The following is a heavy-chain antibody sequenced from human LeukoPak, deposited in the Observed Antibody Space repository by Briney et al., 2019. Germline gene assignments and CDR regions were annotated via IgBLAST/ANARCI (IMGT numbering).Heavy chain of an antibody. CDR3: AKELFERLGELSLPFDY. CDR2: MSGSGGST. J-gene: IGHJ4*02. V-gene: IGHV3-23*01. CDR1: GFTFSSYG. D-gene: IGHD3-16*02. Sequence: GGSLRLSCAASGFTFSSYGMSWVRQAPGKGLEWVSGMSGSGGSTSYADSVKGRFTISRDNSKNTLFLHMNILRAEDTAVYYCAKELFERLGELSLPFDYWGQGTLVTVSS.